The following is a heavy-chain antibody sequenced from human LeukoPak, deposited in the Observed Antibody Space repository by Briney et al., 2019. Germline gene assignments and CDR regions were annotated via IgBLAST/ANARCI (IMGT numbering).Heavy chain of an antibody. Sequence: PGGSLRLSCAASGFTFSSYSMNWVRQAPGKGLEWVAVISYDGSNKYYADSVKGRFTISRDNSRNMLYLQMNSLRAEDTAVYYSTRDWNDLDYWGQGTLVTVSS. V-gene: IGHV3-30*03. CDR2: ISYDGSNK. D-gene: IGHD1-1*01. J-gene: IGHJ4*02. CDR3: TRDWNDLDY. CDR1: GFTFSSYS.